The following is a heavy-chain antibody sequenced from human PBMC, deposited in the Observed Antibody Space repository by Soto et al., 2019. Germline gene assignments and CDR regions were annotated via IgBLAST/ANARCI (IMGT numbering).Heavy chain of an antibody. CDR2: IIPILGIA. V-gene: IGHV1-69*02. Sequence: QVQLVQSGAEVKKPGSSVKVSCKASGGTFSSYTISWVRQAPGQGREWMGRIIPILGIANYAKKFQGRVTITADKSTSTAYMELSSLRSEDTAVYYWARAVPGDTATTINWFDPWGQGTLVTVSS. CDR1: GGTFSSYT. J-gene: IGHJ5*02. D-gene: IGHD4-4*01. CDR3: ARAVPGDTATTINWFDP.